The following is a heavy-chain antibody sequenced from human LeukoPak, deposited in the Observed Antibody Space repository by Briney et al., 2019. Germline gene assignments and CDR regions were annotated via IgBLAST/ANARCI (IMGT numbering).Heavy chain of an antibody. CDR2: IYSGGTT. CDR1: GFSFSSNF. J-gene: IGHJ6*04. D-gene: IGHD1-1*01. V-gene: IGHV3-53*01. CDR3: ARDGYGTKYMYA. Sequence: GGSLTLSCAASGFSFSSNFMSWLRQAPGKGLEWVQVIYSGGTTYYADSFKGRFTISRANTKHSLSHQTNNLTAEDTAVYYCARDGYGTKYMYAWGKGTPVTVSS.